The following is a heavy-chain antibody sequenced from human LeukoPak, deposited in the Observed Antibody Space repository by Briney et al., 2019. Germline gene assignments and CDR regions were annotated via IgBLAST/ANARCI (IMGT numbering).Heavy chain of an antibody. J-gene: IGHJ6*03. D-gene: IGHD2-2*02. V-gene: IGHV1-69*01. CDR1: GGTFSSYA. CDR2: IIPIFGTA. Sequence: SSVKVSCKASGGTFSSYAISWVRQAPGQGLEWMGGIIPIFGTANYAQKFQGRVTITADESTSTAYMELSSLRSEDTAVYYCARGPGYCSSTSCYNYYYYYYMDVWGKGTTVTVPS. CDR3: ARGPGYCSSTSCYNYYYYYYMDV.